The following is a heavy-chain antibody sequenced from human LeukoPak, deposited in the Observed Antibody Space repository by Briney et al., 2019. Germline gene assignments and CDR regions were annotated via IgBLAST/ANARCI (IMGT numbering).Heavy chain of an antibody. CDR1: GGSFSGYY. CDR3: ARRNDYGCDY. D-gene: IGHD4-17*01. CDR2: INHSGST. V-gene: IGHV4-34*01. Sequence: KASETLSLTCAVYGGSFSGYYWSWIRQPPGKGLEWIGEINHSGSTNYNPSLKSRVTISVDTSKNQFSLKLSSVTAADTAVYYCARRNDYGCDYWGQGTLVTVSS. J-gene: IGHJ4*02.